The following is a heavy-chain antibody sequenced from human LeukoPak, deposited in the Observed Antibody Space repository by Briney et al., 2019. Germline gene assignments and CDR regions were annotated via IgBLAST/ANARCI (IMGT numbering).Heavy chain of an antibody. CDR3: ASSPSYIRY. D-gene: IGHD1-14*01. CDR2: INPNSGGT. Sequence: ASVKVSCKASGYTFTDYYIHWVRQAPGQGLEWMGWINPNSGGTNYAQNFQGRVAMTRDTSISTAYMELSRLTSDDTAVYYCASSPSYIRYWGQGTLVTVSS. V-gene: IGHV1-2*02. J-gene: IGHJ4*02. CDR1: GYTFTDYY.